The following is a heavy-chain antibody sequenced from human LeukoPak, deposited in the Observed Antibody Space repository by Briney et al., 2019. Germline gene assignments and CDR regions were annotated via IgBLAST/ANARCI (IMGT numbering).Heavy chain of an antibody. J-gene: IGHJ6*04. CDR3: ARDFCGGDCYSRSTYMDV. CDR1: GYTLTRYY. CDR2: INPKRGGP. Sequence: ASVKVSCKASGYTLTRYYMHWVRQAPGQGLEWMGRINPKRGGPKFAQKFPGRGHINRAPTLSTAYMELSRLRSDDTAVYYCARDFCGGDCYSRSTYMDVWGKGTTVTVSS. V-gene: IGHV1-2*06. D-gene: IGHD2-21*02.